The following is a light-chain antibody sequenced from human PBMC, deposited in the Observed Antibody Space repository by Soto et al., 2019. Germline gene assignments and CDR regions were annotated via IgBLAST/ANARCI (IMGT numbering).Light chain of an antibody. Sequence: DIQMTQSPSTLSASVGDRITITCRASRSISHWMAWYQQKPGKAPNLLIYDVSSLQSGVPSRFSGTGSGTEFTPTISSLQPEDSATYYCQHYFGYPYTFGQGTKLEIK. CDR1: RSISHW. CDR2: DVS. J-gene: IGKJ2*01. V-gene: IGKV1-5*01. CDR3: QHYFGYPYT.